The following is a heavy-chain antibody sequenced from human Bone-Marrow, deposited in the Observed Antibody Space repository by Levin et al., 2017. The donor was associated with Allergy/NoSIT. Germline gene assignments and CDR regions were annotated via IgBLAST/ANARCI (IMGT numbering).Heavy chain of an antibody. CDR3: AKDWHYDSSGSGDY. CDR2: ISYDGSNK. CDR1: GFTFSSYG. D-gene: IGHD3-22*01. J-gene: IGHJ4*02. Sequence: GESLKISCAASGFTFSSYGMHWVRQAPGKGLEWVAVISYDGSNKYYADSVKGRFTISRDNSKNTLYLQMNSLRAEDTAVYYCAKDWHYDSSGSGDYWGQGTLVTVSS. V-gene: IGHV3-30*18.